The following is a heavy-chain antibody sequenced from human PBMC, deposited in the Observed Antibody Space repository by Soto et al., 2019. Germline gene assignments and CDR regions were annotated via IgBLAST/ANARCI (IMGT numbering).Heavy chain of an antibody. CDR3: ARLNWNYLRFDY. V-gene: IGHV4-59*01. CDR2: IYYSGST. J-gene: IGHJ4*02. D-gene: IGHD1-7*01. CDR1: GGSISSYY. Sequence: PSETLSLTCTVSGGSISSYYWSWIRQPPGKGLEWIGYIYYSGSTNYNPSLKSRVTISVDTSKNQFSLKLSSVTAADTAVYYCARLNWNYLRFDYWGQGTLVTVSS.